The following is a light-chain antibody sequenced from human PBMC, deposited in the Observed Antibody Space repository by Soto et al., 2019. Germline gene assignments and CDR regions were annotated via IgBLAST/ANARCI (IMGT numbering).Light chain of an antibody. CDR2: GSS. J-gene: IGKJ1*01. CDR1: QSCSSN. CDR3: QQYNNWWT. Sequence: EIVMTQSPATLAVSPGGRSTLSCRSSQSCSSNLAWYQQKPCQAPRLRIYGSSTRVTGIPARFSGSGAGTEFTLTITSLQSEDFAVYYCQQYNNWWTFGQGTKVDIK. V-gene: IGKV3-15*01.